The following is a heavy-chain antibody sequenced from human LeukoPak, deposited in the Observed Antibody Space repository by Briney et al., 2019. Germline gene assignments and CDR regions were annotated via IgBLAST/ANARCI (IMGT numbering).Heavy chain of an antibody. V-gene: IGHV3-33*06. CDR1: GFTFSSYG. J-gene: IGHJ4*02. CDR3: AKDRRDGYNLFDY. Sequence: PGGSLRLSRAASGFTFSSYGMHWVRQAPGKGLEWVAVIWYDGSNKYYADSVKGRFTISRDNSKNTLYLQMNSLRAEDTAVYYCAKDRRDGYNLFDYWGQGTLVTVSS. D-gene: IGHD5-24*01. CDR2: IWYDGSNK.